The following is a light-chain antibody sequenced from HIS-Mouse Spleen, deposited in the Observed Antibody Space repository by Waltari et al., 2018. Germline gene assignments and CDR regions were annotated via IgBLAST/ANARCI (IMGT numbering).Light chain of an antibody. CDR3: CSYAGSYTFEVV. CDR1: SSDVGGYNY. Sequence: QSALTQPRSVSGSPGQSVTISCTGTSSDVGGYNYRSWYPPHPGKAPKLMVYDVSNRPSGVPDRFSGSKSGNTASLTISGLQAEDEADYYCCSYAGSYTFEVVFGGGTKLTVL. J-gene: IGLJ2*01. V-gene: IGLV2-11*01. CDR2: DVS.